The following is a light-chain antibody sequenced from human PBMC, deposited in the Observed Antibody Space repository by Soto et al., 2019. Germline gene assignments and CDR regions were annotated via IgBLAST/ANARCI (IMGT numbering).Light chain of an antibody. CDR2: GNT. Sequence: QSVLTQPPSVSGAPGQRVTISCTGSSSNIGAGYEVNWYQHLPGAAPKLLIYGNTNRPSGVPDRFSGSKSGTSASLAITGLQAEDEADYDCQSYDSSLSALYVFGTGTKVTVL. CDR1: SSNIGAGYE. V-gene: IGLV1-40*01. CDR3: QSYDSSLSALYV. J-gene: IGLJ1*01.